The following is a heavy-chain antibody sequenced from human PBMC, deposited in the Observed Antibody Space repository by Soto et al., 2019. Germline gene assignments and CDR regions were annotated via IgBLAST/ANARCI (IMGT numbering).Heavy chain of an antibody. D-gene: IGHD3-3*01. CDR1: GFTFNNDS. CDR2: ISSSGSPI. CDR3: ASDYDFWRGAHGHDVDF. J-gene: IGHJ4*02. Sequence: PGGSLRLSCTASGFTFNNDSMNWVRQTPGKGLEWVSHISSSGSPIYYADSVKGRFIISRDNDTNSLHLQMNSLRDEDTAVYYCASDYDFWRGAHGHDVDFWGQGTLVTVSS. V-gene: IGHV3-48*02.